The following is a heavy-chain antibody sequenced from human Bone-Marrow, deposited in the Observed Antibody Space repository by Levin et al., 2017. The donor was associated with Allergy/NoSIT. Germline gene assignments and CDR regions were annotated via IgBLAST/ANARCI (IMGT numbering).Heavy chain of an antibody. V-gene: IGHV3-30*04. D-gene: IGHD3-10*01. CDR2: ISHDGIRT. J-gene: IGHJ4*02. CDR3: VRDAGRGVIWALLRF. Sequence: PGGSLRLSCAASGFTFSSYAMHWVRQAPGKGLEWVAVISHDGIRTEYADSVKGRFTISRDNSNNTLFVQMNSLRLEDTAVYYCVRDAGRGVIWALLRFWGQGVLVTVSS. CDR1: GFTFSSYA.